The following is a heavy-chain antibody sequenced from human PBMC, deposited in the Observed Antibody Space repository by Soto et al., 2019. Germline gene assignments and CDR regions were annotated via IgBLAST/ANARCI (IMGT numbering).Heavy chain of an antibody. D-gene: IGHD4-17*01. CDR1: GFDFNNYW. CDR3: ARDQTTGDWFDA. Sequence: GGSLRLSCGASGFDFNNYWMHWVRQDPGKGLVWVSRINGDGSDIKYADSVKSRFTISRDNAKNTVYLQKNNKRAEDTAVYYCARDQTTGDWFDAWGRGTLVTVSS. V-gene: IGHV3-74*03. CDR2: INGDGSDI. J-gene: IGHJ5*02.